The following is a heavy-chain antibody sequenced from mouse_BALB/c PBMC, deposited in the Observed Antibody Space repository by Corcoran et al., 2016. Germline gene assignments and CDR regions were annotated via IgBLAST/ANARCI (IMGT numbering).Heavy chain of an antibody. CDR3: AREPYAMDY. CDR1: GYTFTNYG. D-gene: IGHD6-1*01. J-gene: IGHJ4*01. V-gene: IGHV9-3-1*01. CDR2: INTYTGEP. Sequence: QIQLVQYGPELKKPGETVKISCKASGYTFTNYGMNWVKQAPGKGLKWMGWINTYTGEPTYADDFKGRFAFSLETAASTAYLQINNLKNEDTATDFCAREPYAMDYWGQGTSVTVSS.